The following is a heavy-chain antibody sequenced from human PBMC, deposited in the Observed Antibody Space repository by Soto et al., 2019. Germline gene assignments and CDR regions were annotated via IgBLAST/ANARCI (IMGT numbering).Heavy chain of an antibody. V-gene: IGHV3-21*01. CDR3: ARDRHNYYDISGYHLDY. CDR2: ISSSSSYI. D-gene: IGHD3-22*01. J-gene: IGHJ4*02. Sequence: GGSLRLSCAASGFTFSSYSMNWVRQAPGKGLEWVSSISSSSSYIYYADSVKGRFTISRDNAKNSLYLQMNSLRAEDTAVYYCARDRHNYYDISGYHLDYWGKGTLVTVSS. CDR1: GFTFSSYS.